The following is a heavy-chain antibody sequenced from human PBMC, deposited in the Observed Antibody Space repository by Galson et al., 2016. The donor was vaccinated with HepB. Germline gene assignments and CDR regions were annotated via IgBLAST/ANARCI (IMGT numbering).Heavy chain of an antibody. CDR1: DFSSSFYT. CDR2: ISNSNVYI. Sequence: SLRLSCATSDFSSSFYTMNWVRQSPGKGLEWVASISNSNVYIYYAAAVNGRFTISRDNAKRSLFLQMDNLRFEDTAIYYCARDQRYCNAGSCDLDGDSFDYWGQGALVTVSS. D-gene: IGHD2-15*01. J-gene: IGHJ4*02. CDR3: ARDQRYCNAGSCDLDGDSFDY. V-gene: IGHV3-21*01.